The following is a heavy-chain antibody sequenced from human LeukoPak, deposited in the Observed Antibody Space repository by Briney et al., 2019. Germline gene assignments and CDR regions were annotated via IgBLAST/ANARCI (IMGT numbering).Heavy chain of an antibody. J-gene: IGHJ4*02. V-gene: IGHV4-59*01. D-gene: IGHD2/OR15-2a*01. CDR2: IFYSGTT. Sequence: PSETLSLTCTVSSGSISSDYWSWIRQPPGKGLEWIGYIFYSGTTNYNPSPKSRVTMSVDTSKKQFSLKLSSVTAADTAVYYCARSKYYFDYWGQGTLVTVSS. CDR3: ARSKYYFDY. CDR1: SGSISSDY.